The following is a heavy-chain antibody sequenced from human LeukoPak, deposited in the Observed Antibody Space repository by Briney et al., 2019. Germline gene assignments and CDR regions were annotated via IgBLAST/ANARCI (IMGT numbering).Heavy chain of an antibody. V-gene: IGHV1-46*01. CDR3: ARDADCGGDCYWFDP. Sequence: ASVKVSCKASGYTFTGYYMHWVRQAPGQGLEWMGIVNPSGGSTSYAQKFQGRVTITADKSTSTAYMELSSLRSEDTAVYYCARDADCGGDCYWFDPWGQGTLVTVSS. D-gene: IGHD2-21*02. CDR2: VNPSGGST. CDR1: GYTFTGYY. J-gene: IGHJ5*02.